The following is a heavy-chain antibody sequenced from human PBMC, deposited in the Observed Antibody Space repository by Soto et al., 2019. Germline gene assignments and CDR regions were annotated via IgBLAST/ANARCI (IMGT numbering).Heavy chain of an antibody. D-gene: IGHD3-10*01. CDR1: GFTFSSYW. J-gene: IGHJ4*02. Sequence: PGGSLRLSCAASGFTFSSYWMSWVRQAPERGLEWVANINQDATRQSYVDSVEGRFSISRDNAKNSVYLQTNNLRVDDTAVYYCARVGLFDGNKPITLEFWGQGTLVTVSS. CDR3: ARVGLFDGNKPITLEF. V-gene: IGHV3-7*03. CDR2: INQDATRQ.